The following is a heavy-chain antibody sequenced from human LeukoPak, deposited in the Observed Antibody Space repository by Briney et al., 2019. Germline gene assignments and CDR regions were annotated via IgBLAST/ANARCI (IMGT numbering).Heavy chain of an antibody. Sequence: GGSLRLSCIASGFTFSSYSMNWVRQAPGKGLEWISYISSGSSTIYYADSVKGRFTISRDNAKNSLYMQMNSLRAEDTGVYYCARESKITMVRGAKDYWGQGTLVTVSS. J-gene: IGHJ4*02. V-gene: IGHV3-48*04. CDR2: ISSGSSTI. D-gene: IGHD3-10*01. CDR1: GFTFSSYS. CDR3: ARESKITMVRGAKDY.